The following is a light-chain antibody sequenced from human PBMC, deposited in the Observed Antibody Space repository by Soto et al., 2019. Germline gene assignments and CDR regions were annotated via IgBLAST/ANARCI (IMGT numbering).Light chain of an antibody. CDR1: QSVSSSY. CDR2: GAS. CDR3: QQYRSSLT. Sequence: EIVLTQSPCTLSLSPGERATLSCRASQSVSSSYLAWYQQKPGQAPRLLIYGASSRATGIPDRFSGSVSGTDFTLTISRLEPEELAVYYCQQYRSSLTFGGGNKVEIK. J-gene: IGKJ4*01. V-gene: IGKV3-20*01.